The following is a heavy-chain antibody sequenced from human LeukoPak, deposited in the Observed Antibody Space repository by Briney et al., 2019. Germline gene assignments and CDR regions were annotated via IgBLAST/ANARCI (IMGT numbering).Heavy chain of an antibody. D-gene: IGHD3-9*01. J-gene: IGHJ4*02. Sequence: SETLSLTCTVSGGSISSHYWSWIRQPPGKGLEWIGYIYFSGSTNYNPSLKSRVTISVDTSKNQFSLKLSSVAAADTAVYYCARSRRLRYFDWLYYPMDYWGQGTLVTVSS. CDR2: IYFSGST. CDR3: ARSRRLRYFDWLYYPMDY. V-gene: IGHV4-59*11. CDR1: GGSISSHY.